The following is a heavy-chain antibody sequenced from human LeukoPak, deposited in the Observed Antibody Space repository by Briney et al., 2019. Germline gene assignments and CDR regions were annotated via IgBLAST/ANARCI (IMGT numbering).Heavy chain of an antibody. CDR1: GFTFSSYA. CDR3: ANLRCERSGSCFFDY. J-gene: IGHJ4*02. CDR2: ISGSGGGT. Sequence: GGSLRLSCAASGFTFSSYAMSWVRQAPGKGLEWVSAISGSGGGTYYADSVEGRFTISRDNSKNTLYLQMNSLRAEDTAVYYCANLRCERSGSCFFDYWGQGTLVTVSS. D-gene: IGHD2-15*01. V-gene: IGHV3-23*01.